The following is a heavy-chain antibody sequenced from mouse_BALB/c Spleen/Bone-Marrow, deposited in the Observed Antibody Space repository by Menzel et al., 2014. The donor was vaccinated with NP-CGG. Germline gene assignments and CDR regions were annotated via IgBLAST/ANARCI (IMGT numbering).Heavy chain of an antibody. V-gene: IGHV5-4*02. Sequence: XEESGGGLVKPGGSLKLSCAASGFTFSDYYMYWVRQTPEKRLEWVATISDGGSYTYYPDSVEGRFTISRDNAKNNLYLQMSSLRSEDTAMYFCSRDYYGMYFDVWGAGTTVTVSS. CDR3: SRDYYGMYFDV. CDR1: GFTFSDYY. D-gene: IGHD1-1*01. CDR2: ISDGGSYT. J-gene: IGHJ1*01.